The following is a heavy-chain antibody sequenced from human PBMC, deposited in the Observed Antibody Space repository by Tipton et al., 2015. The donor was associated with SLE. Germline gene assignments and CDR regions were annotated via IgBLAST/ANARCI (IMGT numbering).Heavy chain of an antibody. D-gene: IGHD5-18*01. J-gene: IGHJ3*02. CDR1: GGSINNYY. CDR2: IYSSGST. Sequence: TLSLTCTVSGGSINNYYWSWIRQPPGKGLEWIGFIYSSGSTNYNPSLKSRVTISVDTSKKHFSLNLRSVTAADTAVYYCARPNGYDAFDIWGQGTTVTVSS. CDR3: ARPNGYDAFDI. V-gene: IGHV4-59*12.